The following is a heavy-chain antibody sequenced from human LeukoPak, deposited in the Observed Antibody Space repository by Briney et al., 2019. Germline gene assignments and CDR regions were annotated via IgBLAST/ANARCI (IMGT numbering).Heavy chain of an antibody. CDR1: GGSISSSSYY. CDR2: IYYSGST. D-gene: IGHD3-9*01. J-gene: IGHJ6*02. Sequence: PSETLSLTCTVSGGSISSSSYYWGWIRQPPGKGLEWIGSIYYSGSTYYNPSLKSPVTISVDTSKNQFSLKLSSVTAADTAVYYCSFDYDILTGYVYGMDVWGQGTTVTVSS. V-gene: IGHV4-39*01. CDR3: SFDYDILTGYVYGMDV.